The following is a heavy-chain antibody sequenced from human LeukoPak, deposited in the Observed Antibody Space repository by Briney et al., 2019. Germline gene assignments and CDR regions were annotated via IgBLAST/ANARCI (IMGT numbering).Heavy chain of an antibody. Sequence: PGGSLRLSCAASGFTFSSYSMNWVRQAPGKGLEWVSYISSSSTIYYADSVKGRFTISRDNAKNSLYLQMNSLRDEDTAVYYCARPVLRYFDWSTLSQPIYGMDVWGQGTTVTVSS. CDR2: ISSSSTI. V-gene: IGHV3-48*02. CDR3: ARPVLRYFDWSTLSQPIYGMDV. CDR1: GFTFSSYS. J-gene: IGHJ6*02. D-gene: IGHD3-9*01.